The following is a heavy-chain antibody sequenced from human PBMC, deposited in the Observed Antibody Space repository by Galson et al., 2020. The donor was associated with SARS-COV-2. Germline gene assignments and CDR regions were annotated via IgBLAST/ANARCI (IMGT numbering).Heavy chain of an antibody. Sequence: ASVKVSCKASGYTFTTFYITWVRQAPGQGLEWMGKISPYNSNTNYTQKLQGRVTMTTDTSTSTAYMELRSLTSDDTAVYYFARSLTLGDCGGGSCFFYWGQGTLVAVSS. CDR1: GYTFTTFY. CDR3: ARSLTLGDCGGGSCFFY. D-gene: IGHD2-15*01. J-gene: IGHJ4*02. CDR2: ISPYNSNT. V-gene: IGHV1-18*04.